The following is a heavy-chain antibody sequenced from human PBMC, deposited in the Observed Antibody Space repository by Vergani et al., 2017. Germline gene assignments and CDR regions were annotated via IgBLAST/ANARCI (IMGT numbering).Heavy chain of an antibody. CDR3: ARSISYDFWSGYQIDY. CDR1: GYSFTSYW. J-gene: IGHJ4*02. D-gene: IGHD3-3*01. CDR2: IYPGDSDT. V-gene: IGHV5-51*03. Sequence: EVQLVPSGAEVKKPGESLKISCKGSGYSFTSYWIGWVRQLPGKGLEWMGIIYPGDSDTRYSPSFQGQVTISADKSISTAYLQWSSLKASDTAMYYCARSISYDFWSGYQIDYWGQGTLVTVSS.